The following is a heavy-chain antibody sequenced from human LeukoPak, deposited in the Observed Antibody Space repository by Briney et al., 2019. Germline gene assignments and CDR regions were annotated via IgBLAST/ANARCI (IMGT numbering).Heavy chain of an antibody. J-gene: IGHJ4*02. V-gene: IGHV3-21*01. CDR3: ERGGGFCFGDTCRFFVY. D-gene: IGHD2-15*01. Sequence: PAGSLRLSCAASGFTFSTSSLNWVRQAPGQGLEWVSSISSSHDDIYYADSAKGRFTISRDNAKNSLYLQMNSLGAEDTAVYDCERGGGFCFGDTCRFFVYWGRQRWSPTAQ. CDR1: GFTFSTSS. CDR2: ISSSHDDI.